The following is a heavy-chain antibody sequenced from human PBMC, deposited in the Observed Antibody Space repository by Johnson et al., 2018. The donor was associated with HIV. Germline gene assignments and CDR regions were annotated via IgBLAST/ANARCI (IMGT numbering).Heavy chain of an antibody. D-gene: IGHD6-13*01. CDR2: IKEDGSED. V-gene: IGHV3-7*05. CDR1: GVTFSDYY. J-gene: IGHJ3*02. Sequence: VQLVESGGGLVKPGGSLRLSCAASGVTFSDYYMSWIRQAQGRGLEWLANIKEDGSEDYYVDSLKGRFTISRDNARNSLYLQMDSLRPGDSAVYYCARDGVYSSPHDAFDIWGQGTMVTVSS. CDR3: ARDGVYSSPHDAFDI.